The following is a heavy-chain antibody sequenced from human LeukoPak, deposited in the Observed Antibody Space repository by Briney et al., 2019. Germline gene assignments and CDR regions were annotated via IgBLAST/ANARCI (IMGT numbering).Heavy chain of an antibody. CDR3: GSSSSFRIPFDY. J-gene: IGHJ4*02. V-gene: IGHV3-53*01. CDR2: IYSGGST. D-gene: IGHD6-6*01. CDR1: GFTVSSNY. Sequence: GGSLRLSCAASGFTVSSNYMSWVRQAPGKGMEWVSVIYSGGSTYYADSVKGRFTISRDNSKNTLYLQMNSLRAEDTAVYYCGSSSSFRIPFDYWGQGTLVTVSS.